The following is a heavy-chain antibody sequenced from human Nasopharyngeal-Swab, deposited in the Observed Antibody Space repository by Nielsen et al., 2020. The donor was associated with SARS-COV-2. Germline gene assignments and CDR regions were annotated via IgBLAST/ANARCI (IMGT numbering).Heavy chain of an antibody. D-gene: IGHD3-10*01. J-gene: IGHJ6*02. V-gene: IGHV3-30-3*01. CDR1: GFTLSSYA. Sequence: GESLKISCAASGFTLSSYAMHWVRQAPGKGLEWVAVISYDGSNKYYADSVKGRFTISRDNSKNTLYLQMNSLRAEDTAVYYCARDALPNYYGSGNYYYYGMDVWGQGTTVTVSS. CDR2: ISYDGSNK. CDR3: ARDALPNYYGSGNYYYYGMDV.